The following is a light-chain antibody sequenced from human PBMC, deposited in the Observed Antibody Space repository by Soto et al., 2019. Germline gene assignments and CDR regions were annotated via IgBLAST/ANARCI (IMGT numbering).Light chain of an antibody. Sequence: QSVRTQPAGVSVSPGQSITISCTGTSSDVGGYNYVSWYQQHPGKAPKLMIYEVSNRPSGVSNRFSGSKSGNTASLTISGLQAEDEADYYCSSYTSSSTLVFGTGTKVTVL. CDR3: SSYTSSSTLV. CDR2: EVS. CDR1: SSDVGGYNY. J-gene: IGLJ1*01. V-gene: IGLV2-14*01.